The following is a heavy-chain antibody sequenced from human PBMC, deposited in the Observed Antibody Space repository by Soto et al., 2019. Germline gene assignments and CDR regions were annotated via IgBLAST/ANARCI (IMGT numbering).Heavy chain of an antibody. CDR1: GYTFTSYG. CDR3: ARGVYSYGSDPYYYGMDV. D-gene: IGHD5-18*01. CDR2: ISAYNGNT. Sequence: ASVKVSCKASGYTFTSYGISWVRQAPGQGLEWMGWISAYNGNTNYAQKLQGRVTMTTDTSTSTAYMELRSLRSDDTAVYHCARGVYSYGSDPYYYGMDVWGQGTTVTVSS. J-gene: IGHJ6*02. V-gene: IGHV1-18*04.